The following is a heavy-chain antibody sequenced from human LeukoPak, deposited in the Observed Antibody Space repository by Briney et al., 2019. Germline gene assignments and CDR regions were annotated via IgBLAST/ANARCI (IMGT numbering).Heavy chain of an antibody. Sequence: GGSLRLSCAASGFTLSNYWMYWVRQAPGQGLEWVSRIRPDGSFTTYADSVQGRFSISRDIAKNTLYLQMNTLRAEDTAVYYCARDLRASDHWGQGTLVTVSS. CDR2: IRPDGSFT. CDR1: GFTLSNYW. V-gene: IGHV3-74*01. J-gene: IGHJ4*02. CDR3: ARDLRASDH.